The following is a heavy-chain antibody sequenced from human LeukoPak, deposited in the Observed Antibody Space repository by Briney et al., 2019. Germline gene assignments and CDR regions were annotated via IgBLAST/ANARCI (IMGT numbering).Heavy chain of an antibody. CDR1: GFTFSSYA. J-gene: IGHJ3*02. Sequence: AGGSLRLSCAASGFTFSSYAVHWVRQAPGKGLEWVAVISYDGSNKYYADSVKGRFTISRDNSKNTLYLQMNSLRAEDTAVYYCAKFFVPGTRAFDIWGQGTMVTVSS. V-gene: IGHV3-30-3*02. CDR3: AKFFVPGTRAFDI. CDR2: ISYDGSNK. D-gene: IGHD6-13*01.